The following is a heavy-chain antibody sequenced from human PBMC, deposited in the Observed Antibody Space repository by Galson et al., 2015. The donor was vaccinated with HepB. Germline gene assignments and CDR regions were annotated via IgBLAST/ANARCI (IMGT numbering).Heavy chain of an antibody. CDR1: GFTFSSYS. V-gene: IGHV3-21*01. CDR3: AAVPGYCSSTSCYAYYYYGMDV. Sequence: SLRLSCAASGFTFSSYSMNWVRQAPGKGLEWASSISSSSSYIYYADSVKGRFTISRDNAKNSLYLQMNSLRAEDTAVYYCAAVPGYCSSTSCYAYYYYGMDVWGQGTTVTVSS. D-gene: IGHD2-2*01. CDR2: ISSSSSYI. J-gene: IGHJ6*02.